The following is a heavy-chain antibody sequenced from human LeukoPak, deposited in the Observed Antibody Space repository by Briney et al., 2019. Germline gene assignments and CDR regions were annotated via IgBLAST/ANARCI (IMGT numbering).Heavy chain of an antibody. CDR1: GFTFDDYT. J-gene: IGHJ6*02. V-gene: IGHV3-43*01. D-gene: IGHD1-26*01. CDR2: ISWDGGST. CDR3: AKDQYTSYYGMDV. Sequence: GGSLRLSCAASGFTFDDYTMHWVRQAPGKGLEWVSLISWDGGSTYYADSVKGRFTISRDNSKNSLYLQMNSLRTGDTALYYCAKDQYTSYYGMDVWGQGTTVTVSS.